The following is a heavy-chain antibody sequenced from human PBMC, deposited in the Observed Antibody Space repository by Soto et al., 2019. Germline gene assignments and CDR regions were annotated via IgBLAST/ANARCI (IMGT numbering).Heavy chain of an antibody. Sequence: QVQLQQWGAGLLKPSETLSLTCAVYGGSFSGYYWSWIRQPPGKGLEWIGEINHSGSTNYNPSLKSRVTKSVDTSKNQYALKLSSVTAADTAVYYGARTNIVVVVAATRNGMDVWGQGTTVTVSS. D-gene: IGHD2-15*01. V-gene: IGHV4-34*01. CDR1: GGSFSGYY. CDR2: INHSGST. CDR3: ARTNIVVVVAATRNGMDV. J-gene: IGHJ6*02.